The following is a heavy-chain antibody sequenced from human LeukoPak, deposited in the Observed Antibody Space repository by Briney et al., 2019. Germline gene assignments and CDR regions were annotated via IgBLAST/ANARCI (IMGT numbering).Heavy chain of an antibody. CDR3: ARTYGSGFLDY. CDR1: GFTFSSYA. V-gene: IGHV3-48*03. CDR2: ISSSGSTI. J-gene: IGHJ4*02. D-gene: IGHD2-15*01. Sequence: GRSLRLSCAASGFTFSSYAMLWVRQASGKGLEWVSYISSSGSTIYYADSVKGRFTISRDNAKNSLYLQMNSLRAEDTAVYYCARTYGSGFLDYGGQGTLVTVSS.